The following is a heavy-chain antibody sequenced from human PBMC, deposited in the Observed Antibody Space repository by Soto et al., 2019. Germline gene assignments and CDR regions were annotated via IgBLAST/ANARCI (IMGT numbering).Heavy chain of an antibody. V-gene: IGHV4-59*01. CDR1: GGSIRSYY. CDR2: IYYSGST. J-gene: IGHJ4*02. D-gene: IGHD3-22*01. CDR3: ATTYSDYYDSSGYYYPFDY. Sequence: SEALALTCPVSGGSIRSYYWSWTRQPPGKGLEWIGYIYYSGSTNYNPSLKSRVTISVDTSKNQFSLKLSSVTAADTAVYYCATTYSDYYDSSGYYYPFDYWGQGTLVTVSS.